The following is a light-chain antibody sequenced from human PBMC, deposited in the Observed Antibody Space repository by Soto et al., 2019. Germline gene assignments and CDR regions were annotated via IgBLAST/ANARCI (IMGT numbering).Light chain of an antibody. Sequence: QSALTQPASVSGSPGQSIIISCTGTSSDIGTYNYVSWYQQHPGRAPKLVIYGVTNRPSGVSTRFSGSKYGNTVSLTISGLQAEDEADYYCSSYTSSTTLVFGGGTKLTVL. CDR3: SSYTSSTTLV. V-gene: IGLV2-14*01. CDR1: SSDIGTYNY. CDR2: GVT. J-gene: IGLJ2*01.